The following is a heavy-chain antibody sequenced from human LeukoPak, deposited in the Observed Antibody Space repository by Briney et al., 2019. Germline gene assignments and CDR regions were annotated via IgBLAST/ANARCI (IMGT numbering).Heavy chain of an antibody. J-gene: IGHJ3*02. V-gene: IGHV1-24*01. CDR1: GYTLTELS. CDR2: FDPEDGET. CDR3: ATERAAYYDSSGYYAFDI. Sequence: ASVKVSCKVSGYTLTELSMHWVRQAPGKGLEWMGGFDPEDGETIYAQKFQGRVTMTEDTSTDTAYMGLSSLRSEDTAVYYCATERAAYYDSSGYYAFDIWGQGTMVTVSS. D-gene: IGHD3-22*01.